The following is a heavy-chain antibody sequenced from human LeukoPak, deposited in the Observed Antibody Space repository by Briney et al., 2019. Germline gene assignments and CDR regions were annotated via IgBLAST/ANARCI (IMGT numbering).Heavy chain of an antibody. CDR3: ARRAGAYSHPYDY. J-gene: IGHJ4*02. CDR1: GFTFSSYG. CDR2: IYYSGST. V-gene: IGHV4-38-2*01. D-gene: IGHD4/OR15-4a*01. Sequence: GSLRLSCAASGFTFSSYGMSWVRQPPGKGLEWIGSIYYSGSTYYNPSLKSRVTISVDTSKNQFSLKLSSVTAADTAVYYCARRAGAYSHPYDYWGQGTLVTVSS.